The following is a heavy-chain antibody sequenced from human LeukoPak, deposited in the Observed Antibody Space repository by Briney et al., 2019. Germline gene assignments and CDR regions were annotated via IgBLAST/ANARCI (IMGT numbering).Heavy chain of an antibody. V-gene: IGHV4-59*08. CDR3: ARRSSSGWPDFDY. CDR1: GDSISSYY. CDR2: IYHSGST. Sequence: SETLSLTCTVSGDSISSYYWSWIRQPPGKGLEWIGYIYHSGSTNYNPSLKSRVTISIDTSKNQFSLKLRSVTAADTAVYYCARRSSSGWPDFDYWGQGTLVTVSS. J-gene: IGHJ4*02. D-gene: IGHD6-19*01.